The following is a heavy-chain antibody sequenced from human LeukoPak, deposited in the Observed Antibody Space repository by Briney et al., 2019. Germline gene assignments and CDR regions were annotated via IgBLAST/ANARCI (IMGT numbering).Heavy chain of an antibody. CDR1: GGTFSSYA. V-gene: IGHV1-69*13. Sequence: SVKVSCKASGGTFSSYAISWVRQAPGQGLEWMGGIIPIFGTANYAQKFQGRVTITADESTSTAYMELSSLRSEDTAVYYCVRDCSGGSCYRLFDYWGQGTLVTVSS. CDR3: VRDCSGGSCYRLFDY. J-gene: IGHJ4*02. D-gene: IGHD2-15*01. CDR2: IIPIFGTA.